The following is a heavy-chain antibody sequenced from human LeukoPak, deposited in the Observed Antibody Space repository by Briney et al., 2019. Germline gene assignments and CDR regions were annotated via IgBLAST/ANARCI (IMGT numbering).Heavy chain of an antibody. CDR3: ARDVYYYGSGSAPLYYMDV. CDR1: GGSISSYY. CDR2: IYYVGTT. Sequence: PSETLSLTCTVSGGSISSYYWSWIRQPPGKGLEWIGYIYYVGTTSYNPSLKSRVTISVDTSKNQFSLKLSSVTAADTAVYYCARDVYYYGSGSAPLYYMDVWGKGTTVTVSS. V-gene: IGHV4-59*01. D-gene: IGHD3-10*01. J-gene: IGHJ6*03.